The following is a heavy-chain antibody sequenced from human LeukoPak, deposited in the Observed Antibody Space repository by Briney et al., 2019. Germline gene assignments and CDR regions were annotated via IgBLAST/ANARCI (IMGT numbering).Heavy chain of an antibody. CDR3: ARGGDIVVVQSDILSY. V-gene: IGHV3-74*01. J-gene: IGHJ4*02. CDR1: GFTFSSYW. D-gene: IGHD2-2*02. Sequence: PGGSLRLSCAASGFTFSSYWMHWVRQAPGKGLVWVSRINSDGSSTSYADSVKGRFTISRDNTKNTLYLQINSLRAEDTGVYYCARGGDIVVVQSDILSYWGQGTLVTVSS. CDR2: INSDGSST.